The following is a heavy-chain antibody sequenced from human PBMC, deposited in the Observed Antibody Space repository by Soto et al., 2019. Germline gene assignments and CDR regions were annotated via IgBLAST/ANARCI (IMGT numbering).Heavy chain of an antibody. D-gene: IGHD2-2*01. J-gene: IGHJ6*02. Sequence: SVKVSCKASGGTFSSYSISWVRQTPGQGLEWMGGIIPIFGTANYAQKFQGRVTITADKSTSTAYMELSSLRSEDTAVYYCAREGSHCSSTSCLNYYYYYGMDVWGQGTTVTVSS. CDR1: GGTFSSYS. CDR2: IIPIFGTA. CDR3: AREGSHCSSTSCLNYYYYYGMDV. V-gene: IGHV1-69*06.